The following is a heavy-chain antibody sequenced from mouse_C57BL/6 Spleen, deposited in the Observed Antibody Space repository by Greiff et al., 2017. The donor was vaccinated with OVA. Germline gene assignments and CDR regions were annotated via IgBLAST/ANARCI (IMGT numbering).Heavy chain of an antibody. J-gene: IGHJ1*03. D-gene: IGHD1-1*01. V-gene: IGHV1-42*01. CDR2: INPSTGGT. CDR1: DYSFTGYY. Sequence: SGPELVKPGASVKISCKASDYSFTGYYMNWVKQSPEKSLEWIGEINPSTGGTTYNQKFKAKATLTVDKSSSTAYMQLKSLTSEDSAVYYCARGGGIYYYGSGYFDVWGTGTTVTVSS. CDR3: ARGGGIYYYGSGYFDV.